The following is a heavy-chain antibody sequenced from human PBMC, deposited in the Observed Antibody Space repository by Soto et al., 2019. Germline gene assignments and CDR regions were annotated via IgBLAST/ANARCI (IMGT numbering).Heavy chain of an antibody. CDR2: IDNSGST. CDR3: ARGGQDFWSGPFDY. CDR1: GGSISNYF. Sequence: SETLSLTCTVSGGSISNYFCNWIRQPAGKGLEWIGRIDNSGSTNYNPSLKSRITMSAHTSRNQFSLKLNSVTAADTAVYYCARGGQDFWSGPFDYWGQGALVTVSS. D-gene: IGHD3-3*01. J-gene: IGHJ4*02. V-gene: IGHV4-4*07.